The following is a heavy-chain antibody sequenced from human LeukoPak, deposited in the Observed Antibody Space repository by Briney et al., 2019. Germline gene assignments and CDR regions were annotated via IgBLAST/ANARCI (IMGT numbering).Heavy chain of an antibody. CDR2: IGTAGDT. D-gene: IGHD2-21*02. J-gene: IGHJ3*02. Sequence: PGGSLRLSCAASGFTFSSYDMRWVRQATGKGQEWVSAIGTAGDTYYPDSVKGRFTISRDNSKNTLYLQMNSLRAEDTAVYYCASQVVTAIPRGAFDIWGQGTMVTVSS. V-gene: IGHV3-13*01. CDR3: ASQVVTAIPRGAFDI. CDR1: GFTFSSYD.